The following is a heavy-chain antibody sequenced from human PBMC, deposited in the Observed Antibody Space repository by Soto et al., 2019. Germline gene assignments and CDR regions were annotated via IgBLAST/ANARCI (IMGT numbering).Heavy chain of an antibody. D-gene: IGHD3-16*01. V-gene: IGHV3-30*19. CDR1: GFTFRSYV. J-gene: IGHJ1*01. CDR2: TSYDGSDK. Sequence: QVQLVESGGGVVQPGTSLRVSCVGSGFTFRSYVIHWVRQAPGKGLEWVALTSYDGSDKYYDDSVRGRFTISRDNSRNTVDLKMDSLRLEETALYYCARWGTTGGLDVWGQGTLVSVSS. CDR3: ARWGTTGGLDV.